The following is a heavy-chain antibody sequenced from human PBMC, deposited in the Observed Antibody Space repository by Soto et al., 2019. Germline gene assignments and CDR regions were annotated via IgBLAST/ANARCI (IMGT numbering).Heavy chain of an antibody. V-gene: IGHV4-39*01. D-gene: IGHD4-4*01. J-gene: IGHJ5*02. CDR2: IYYRGST. CDR3: ARPRSRYSNYERVSWFDP. Sequence: PSETLSLTCTVSGGSISSSSYYWGWIRQPPGKGLEWIGSIYYRGSTYYNPSLKSQVTISVDTSKNQFALKLGSVAAADTAVYYCARPRSRYSNYERVSWFDPWGQGTLVTVSS. CDR1: GGSISSSSYY.